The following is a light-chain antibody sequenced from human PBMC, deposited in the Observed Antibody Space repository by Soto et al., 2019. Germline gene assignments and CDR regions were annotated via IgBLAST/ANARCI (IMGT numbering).Light chain of an antibody. CDR1: QSVSSSC. J-gene: IGKJ5*01. CDR3: QQYCSSPIT. CDR2: DAY. V-gene: IGKV3-20*01. Sequence: EIGLTQSPGTLSLSPGERATLSCRASQSVSSSCLGWYQQKPGQAPRLLIYDAYSRVTGSPDRFSGSGSGTDFTLTISRLEPEDFAVYYCQQYCSSPITFGQGTRVEIK.